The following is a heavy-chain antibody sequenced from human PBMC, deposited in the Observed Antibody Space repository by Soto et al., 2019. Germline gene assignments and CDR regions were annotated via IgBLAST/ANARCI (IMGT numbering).Heavy chain of an antibody. CDR1: GYIFTNYG. Sequence: ASVKVSCKACGYIFTNYGISWVRQAPGQGLEWMGWISGHNGNTNYAQKVQGRVTMTIDTSTTTAYMELRSLRSDDTAVYYCARDNWNDSRFYYYGMDVWGQGTTVTVSS. V-gene: IGHV1-18*01. CDR3: ARDNWNDSRFYYYGMDV. CDR2: ISGHNGNT. D-gene: IGHD1-20*01. J-gene: IGHJ6*02.